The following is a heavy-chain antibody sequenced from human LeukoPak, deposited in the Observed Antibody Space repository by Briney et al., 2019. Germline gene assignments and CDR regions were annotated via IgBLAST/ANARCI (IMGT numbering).Heavy chain of an antibody. J-gene: IGHJ6*02. CDR3: ARDRGRRTTVVTTYYGMDV. CDR2: IYYSGST. D-gene: IGHD4-17*01. V-gene: IGHV4-31*03. Sequence: SETLSLTCTVSGGSISSGGYSWSWIRQHPGKGLEWIGYIYYSGSTYYNPSLKSRVTISVDTSKNQFSLKLSSVTAADTVVYYCARDRGRRTTVVTTYYGMDVWGQGTTVTVSS. CDR1: GGSISSGGYS.